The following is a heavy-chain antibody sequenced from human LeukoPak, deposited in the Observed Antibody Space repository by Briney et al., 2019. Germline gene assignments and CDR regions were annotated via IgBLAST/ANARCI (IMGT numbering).Heavy chain of an antibody. CDR1: GGSISSYY. CDR3: ASSELRFLEWLRGFDY. Sequence: SETLSLTCTVSGGSISSYYWSWIRQPPGKGLEWIGYIYYSGSTNYNPSLKSRVTISVDTSKNQFSLKLGSVTAADTAVYYCASSELRFLEWLRGFDYWGQGTLVTVSS. D-gene: IGHD3-3*01. V-gene: IGHV4-59*01. J-gene: IGHJ4*02. CDR2: IYYSGST.